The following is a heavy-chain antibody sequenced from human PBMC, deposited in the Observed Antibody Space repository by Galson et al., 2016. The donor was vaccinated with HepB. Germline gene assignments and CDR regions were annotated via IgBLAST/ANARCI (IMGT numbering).Heavy chain of an antibody. D-gene: IGHD6-19*01. J-gene: IGHJ6*02. CDR1: GYTFMSHD. Sequence: SVKVSCKASGYTFMSHDINWVRQTPGQGLEWMGWMNPSNGDTGYAQIFQGRVTMTRNTSISTAYMELSSLRSEDTAVYYCARLGRRVGVAGNYRMEVWGQGTTVTVSS. CDR3: ARLGRRVGVAGNYRMEV. V-gene: IGHV1-8*01. CDR2: MNPSNGDT.